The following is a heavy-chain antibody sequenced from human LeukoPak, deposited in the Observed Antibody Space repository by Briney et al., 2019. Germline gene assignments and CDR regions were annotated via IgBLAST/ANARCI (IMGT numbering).Heavy chain of an antibody. D-gene: IGHD3-9*01. CDR1: GDSISTSKSY. Sequence: PSETLSLTCTVSGDSISTSKSYWGWIRQPPLKGLEWIGSIYYTGNTYYNASLKSRVTISVDTSKNQFSLKLSSVTAADTAVYYCARAPRYYDILTGYKKPSDQFDYWGQGTLVTVSS. CDR3: ARAPRYYDILTGYKKPSDQFDY. V-gene: IGHV4-39*01. CDR2: IYYTGNT. J-gene: IGHJ4*02.